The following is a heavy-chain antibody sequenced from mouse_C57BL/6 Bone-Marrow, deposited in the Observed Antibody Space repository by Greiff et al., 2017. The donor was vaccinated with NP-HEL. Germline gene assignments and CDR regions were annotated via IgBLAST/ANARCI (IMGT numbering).Heavy chain of an antibody. V-gene: IGHV1-55*01. D-gene: IGHD1-1*01. CDR1: GYTFTSYW. J-gene: IGHJ3*01. CDR3: ARYPLYYYGSSYGFAY. Sequence: QVQLQQPGAELVKPGASVKMSCKASGYTFTSYWITWVKQRPGQGLEWIGDIYPGSGSTNYNEKFKSKATLTVDTSSSTAYMQLSSLTSEDSAVYYCARYPLYYYGSSYGFAYWGQGTLVTVSA. CDR2: IYPGSGST.